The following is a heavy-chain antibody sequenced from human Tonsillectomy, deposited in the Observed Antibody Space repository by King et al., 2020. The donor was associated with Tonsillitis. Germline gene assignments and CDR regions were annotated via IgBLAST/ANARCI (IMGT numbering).Heavy chain of an antibody. CDR3: ANDRQHTSYPNFDS. Sequence: VQLVESGGGLIQPGGSLRLSCAASGFTFSIYTMNGVRQVPGKGLEWVSAIDGSGDTTYYADSVKGRFTISRDNSKNTLYLQVDSLRAEDTAIYYCANDRQHTSYPNFDSWGQGSLVTVSS. V-gene: IGHV3-23*04. CDR2: IDGSGDTT. D-gene: IGHD3-16*02. CDR1: GFTFSIYT. J-gene: IGHJ4*02.